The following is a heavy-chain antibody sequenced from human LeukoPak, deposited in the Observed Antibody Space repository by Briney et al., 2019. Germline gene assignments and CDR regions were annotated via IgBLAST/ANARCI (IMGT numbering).Heavy chain of an antibody. V-gene: IGHV3-23*01. J-gene: IGHJ5*01. D-gene: IGHD3-22*01. CDR3: AKDRPNFHENSGHYYRRDGDS. CDR2: MCGTAGCT. Sequence: SWIRQPPGKGLEWVASMCGTAGCTFYPDSVKGRFTISRDNSKNVLYLRMNSLTAEDTAIYYCAKDRPNFHENSGHYYRRDGDSWGQGTLVTVSS.